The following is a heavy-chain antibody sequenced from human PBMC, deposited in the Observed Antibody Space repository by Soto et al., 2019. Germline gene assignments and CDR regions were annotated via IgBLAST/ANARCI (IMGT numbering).Heavy chain of an antibody. CDR3: ARTPHFDTYYYGMDV. CDR1: GYSFTSYW. Sequence: PGESLKISCKGSGYSFTSYWIGWVRQMPGKGLEWMGIIYPGDSDTRYSPSFQGQDTISADKSISTAYLQWSSLKASDTAMYYCARTPHFDTYYYGMDVWGQGTTVTVSS. CDR2: IYPGDSDT. J-gene: IGHJ6*02. V-gene: IGHV5-51*01. D-gene: IGHD3-9*01.